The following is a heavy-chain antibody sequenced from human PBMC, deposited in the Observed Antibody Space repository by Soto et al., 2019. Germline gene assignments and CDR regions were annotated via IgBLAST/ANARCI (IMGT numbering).Heavy chain of an antibody. CDR3: ARQGAALRDYYYGMDV. V-gene: IGHV1-69*12. D-gene: IGHD6-25*01. CDR1: GGTFSRYA. J-gene: IGHJ6*02. CDR2: LIPIFGTA. Sequence: QVQLVQSGAEVKKPGSSVKVSCKASGGTFSRYAISWVRQAPGQGLEWMGGLIPIFGTANYAQKFQGRVTITADESTSTADMELSSLRSEDTAVYYCARQGAALRDYYYGMDVWGQGTTVTVSS.